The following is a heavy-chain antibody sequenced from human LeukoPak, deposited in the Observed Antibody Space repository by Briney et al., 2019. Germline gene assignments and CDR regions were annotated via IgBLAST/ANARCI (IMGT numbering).Heavy chain of an antibody. V-gene: IGHV3-30*18. CDR2: ISYDGSNK. D-gene: IGHD1-26*01. Sequence: PGRSLRLSCAASGFTFSSYGMHWVRQAPGKGLEWVAVISYDGSNKYYADSVKGRFTISRDNSKNTLYLQMNSLRAEDTAVYYCAKDGEWELQGSSDAFDIWGQGTMVTVSS. CDR3: AKDGEWELQGSSDAFDI. CDR1: GFTFSSYG. J-gene: IGHJ3*02.